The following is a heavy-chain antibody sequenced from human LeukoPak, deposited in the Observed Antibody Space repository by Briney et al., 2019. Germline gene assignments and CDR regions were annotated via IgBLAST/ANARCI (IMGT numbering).Heavy chain of an antibody. J-gene: IGHJ6*02. Sequence: GGSLRLSCAASGFTFSRYAMSWVRQAPGKGLEWISAINGNGGSTFYADSVKGRFTISRDNSKNTLYLQMNSLRVEDAAIYYCATYGDHNRNYHHYDMDVWGQGTTVTVSS. V-gene: IGHV3-23*01. CDR1: GFTFSRYA. CDR3: ATYGDHNRNYHHYDMDV. D-gene: IGHD4-17*01. CDR2: INGNGGST.